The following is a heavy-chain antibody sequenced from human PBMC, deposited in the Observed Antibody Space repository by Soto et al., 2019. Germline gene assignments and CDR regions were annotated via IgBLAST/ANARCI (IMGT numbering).Heavy chain of an antibody. J-gene: IGHJ6*02. CDR2: ISFDGRTE. D-gene: IGHD3-10*01. CDR1: GFRFNSYA. V-gene: IGHV3-30*18. CDR3: VKSRYFGELCGMDV. Sequence: GGSLRLSCAASGFRFNSYAMHWVRQAPGRGLEWVAVISFDGRTESYADSVKGRFAISRDNSKNTMFLQMDSLRPEDTAVYHCVKSRYFGELCGMDVWGQGTTVTVSS.